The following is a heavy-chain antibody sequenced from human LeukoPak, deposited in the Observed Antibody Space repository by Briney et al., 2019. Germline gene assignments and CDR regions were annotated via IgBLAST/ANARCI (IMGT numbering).Heavy chain of an antibody. D-gene: IGHD5-18*01. CDR1: GFTFGDYA. Sequence: GGSLRLSCAASGFTFGDYAMHWVRHAPGEGLEWVSGISWNSGSIGYADSVKGRFTISRDNAKNSLYLQMNSLRAEDTALYYCAKDVEVDTAMVPYYFDYWGQGTLVTVSS. J-gene: IGHJ4*02. CDR3: AKDVEVDTAMVPYYFDY. CDR2: ISWNSGSI. V-gene: IGHV3-9*01.